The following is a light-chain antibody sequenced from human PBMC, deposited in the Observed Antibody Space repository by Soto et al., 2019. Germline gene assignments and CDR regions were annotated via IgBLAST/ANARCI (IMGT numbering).Light chain of an antibody. J-gene: IGKJ3*01. Sequence: IVLTQSPGTLSLSPGERATLSCRASQSDSGNYLAWYQQKPGQTPRLLIYGASRRATGIADRFSGSGSGTDFSLTISRLEPEDFAVYYCQQYGNSRFTFGPGTKVDIK. CDR3: QQYGNSRFT. CDR2: GAS. CDR1: QSDSGNY. V-gene: IGKV3-20*01.